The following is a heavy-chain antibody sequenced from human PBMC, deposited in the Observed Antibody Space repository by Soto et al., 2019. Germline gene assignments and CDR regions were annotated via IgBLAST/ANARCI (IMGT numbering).Heavy chain of an antibody. V-gene: IGHV1-8*01. CDR3: AREYGGNLGYYYYGMDV. D-gene: IGHD2-21*02. CDR1: GYTFTSYD. Sequence: ASVKVSCKASGYTFTSYDINWVRQATGQGLEWMGWMNPNSGNTGYAQKFQGRVTMTRNTSISTAYMELSSLRSEDTAVYYCAREYGGNLGYYYYGMDVWGQGTTVT. CDR2: MNPNSGNT. J-gene: IGHJ6*02.